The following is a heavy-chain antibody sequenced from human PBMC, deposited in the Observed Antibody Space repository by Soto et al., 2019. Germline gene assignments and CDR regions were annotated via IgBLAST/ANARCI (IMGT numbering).Heavy chain of an antibody. CDR2: IYRTGST. J-gene: IGHJ4*02. Sequence: PSETLSFTCAVSGGSFTSNSWWTWVRQPPGQGLEWIGEIYRTGSTNYNPSLKSRVTISLDKSENQFSLKVTSLTAADTAVYYCASRDPGTSVDYWGQGTLVTVSS. D-gene: IGHD1-7*01. CDR1: GGSFTSNSW. CDR3: ASRDPGTSVDY. V-gene: IGHV4-4*02.